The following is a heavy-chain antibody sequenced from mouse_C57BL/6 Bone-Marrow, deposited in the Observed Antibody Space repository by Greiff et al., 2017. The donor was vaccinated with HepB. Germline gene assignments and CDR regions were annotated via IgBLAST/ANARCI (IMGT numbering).Heavy chain of an antibody. Sequence: EVQVVESGGGLVKPGGSLKLSCAASGFTFSSYAMSWVRQTPEKRLEWVATISDGGSYTYYPDNVKGRFTISRDNAKNNLYLQMSHLKSEDTAMYYWASRYYGSSSYFDYWGQGTTLTVSS. CDR3: ASRYYGSSSYFDY. J-gene: IGHJ2*01. CDR2: ISDGGSYT. V-gene: IGHV5-4*01. CDR1: GFTFSSYA. D-gene: IGHD1-1*01.